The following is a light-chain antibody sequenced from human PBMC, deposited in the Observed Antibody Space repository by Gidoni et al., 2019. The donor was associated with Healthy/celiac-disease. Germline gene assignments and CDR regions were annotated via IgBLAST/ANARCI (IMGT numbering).Light chain of an antibody. V-gene: IGKV3-11*01. J-gene: IGKJ3*01. CDR1: QSVSSY. CDR3: QQRSNWPPENT. Sequence: EIVLTQSPATLSLSPGERATLPCRASQSVSSYLAWYQQKPGQAPRLLIYDASNRATGIPARFSGSGSGTDFTLTISSLEPEDFAVYYCQQRSNWPPENTFGPGTKMDIK. CDR2: DAS.